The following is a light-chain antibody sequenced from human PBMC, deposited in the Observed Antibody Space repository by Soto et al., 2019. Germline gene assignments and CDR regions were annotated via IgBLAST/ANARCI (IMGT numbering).Light chain of an antibody. Sequence: QSALTLPPSASGSPGQSVTISCTGSSSDVGGYNYVSWYQQHPGKAPKLMIYDVSKRPSGVPDRFSGSKSGNTASLTVSGLQAEDEADYYCSSYAGSNIVVFGGGTKLTVL. CDR2: DVS. J-gene: IGLJ2*01. V-gene: IGLV2-8*01. CDR1: SSDVGGYNY. CDR3: SSYAGSNIVV.